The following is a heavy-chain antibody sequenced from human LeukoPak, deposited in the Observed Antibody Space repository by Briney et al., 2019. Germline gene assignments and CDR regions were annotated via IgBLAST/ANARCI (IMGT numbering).Heavy chain of an antibody. D-gene: IGHD3-10*01. CDR2: INQDGREK. V-gene: IGHV3-7*01. CDR1: GFTFSTYW. Sequence: GGSLRLSCAASGFTFSTYWMSWVRQAPGKGLEWVANINQDGREKYYVDSVKGRFTISRDNAKNSLYLQMNSLRAEDTAVYYCQYGSGSYYNIPDNWFDPWGQGTLVTVSS. J-gene: IGHJ5*02. CDR3: QYGSGSYYNIPDNWFDP.